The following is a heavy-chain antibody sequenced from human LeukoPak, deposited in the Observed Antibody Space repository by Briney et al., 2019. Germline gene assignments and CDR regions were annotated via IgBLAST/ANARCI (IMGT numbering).Heavy chain of an antibody. CDR2: IKQDGSEK. J-gene: IGHJ5*02. CDR3: ARHRHIRPIVVVVAATIRGWFDP. D-gene: IGHD2-15*01. V-gene: IGHV3-7*01. CDR1: GFTFSSYW. Sequence: GGSLRLSCAASGFTFSSYWMSWVRQAPGKGLEWVANIKQDGSEKYYVDSVKGRFTISRDNAKNSLYLQMNSLRAEDTAVYYCARHRHIRPIVVVVAATIRGWFDPWGQGTLVTVSS.